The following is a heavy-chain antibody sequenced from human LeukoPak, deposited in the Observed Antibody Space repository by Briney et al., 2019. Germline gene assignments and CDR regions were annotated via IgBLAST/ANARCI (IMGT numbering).Heavy chain of an antibody. V-gene: IGHV4-59*01. Sequence: ASETLSLTCTVSGGSISSYYWSWIRQPPGKGLEWIGYIYYSGRTNYNPSLKSRVTISVDTSKNQFSLKLSSVTAADTAVYYCASSGLYCSSTSCPYYYYYMDVWGKGTTVTVSS. D-gene: IGHD2-2*01. CDR3: ASSGLYCSSTSCPYYYYYMDV. CDR1: GGSISSYY. J-gene: IGHJ6*03. CDR2: IYYSGRT.